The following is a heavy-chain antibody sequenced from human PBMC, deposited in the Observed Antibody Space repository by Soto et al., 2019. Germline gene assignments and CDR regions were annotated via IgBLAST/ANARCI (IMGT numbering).Heavy chain of an antibody. Sequence: LQLQESGPGLVKPSETLSLTCTVSGGSISSSNYFWGWIRQPPGPGLEWIGAINYSGRTYYNPSLKSRVTMSEDPSTNQFSLKLSSVTAADTAVYYCARHPGPDYWGQGTLVSVSS. J-gene: IGHJ4*02. CDR1: GGSISSSNYF. CDR3: ARHPGPDY. CDR2: INYSGRT. V-gene: IGHV4-39*01.